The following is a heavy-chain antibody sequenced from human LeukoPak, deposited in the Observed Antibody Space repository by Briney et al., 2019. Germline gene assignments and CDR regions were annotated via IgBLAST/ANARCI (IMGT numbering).Heavy chain of an antibody. Sequence: PGGSLRLSCTASGFTFVDHAITWVRQAPGKGLEWVSVIYSGGSTYYADSVKGRFTISRDNSKNTLYLQMNSLRAEDTAVYYCASESYGSGSPDYWGQGTLVTVSS. CDR2: IYSGGST. J-gene: IGHJ4*02. V-gene: IGHV3-53*01. D-gene: IGHD3-10*01. CDR3: ASESYGSGSPDY. CDR1: GFTFVDHA.